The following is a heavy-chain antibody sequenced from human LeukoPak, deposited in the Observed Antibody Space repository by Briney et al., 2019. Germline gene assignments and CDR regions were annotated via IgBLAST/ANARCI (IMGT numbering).Heavy chain of an antibody. CDR2: IYHSGST. V-gene: IGHV4-38-2*01. CDR3: ARLAVRPFYYMDV. J-gene: IGHJ6*03. Sequence: PSETLSLTCAVSGYSISSGYYWGWIRQSPGKGLEWIGSIYHSGSTYYNPSLKSRVTISVDTSKNQFSLKLSSVTAADTAVYYCARLAVRPFYYMDVWGKGTTVTVSS. CDR1: GYSISSGYY. D-gene: IGHD2-2*01.